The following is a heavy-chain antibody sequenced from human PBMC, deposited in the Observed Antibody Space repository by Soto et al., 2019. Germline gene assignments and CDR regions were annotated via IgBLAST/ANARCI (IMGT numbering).Heavy chain of an antibody. J-gene: IGHJ4*02. D-gene: IGHD1-26*01. V-gene: IGHV1-2*02. CDR1: GYNFNGYY. Sequence: QVNLVQSGAEVKKPGASVKVSCKASGYNFNGYYIHWVRQAPGQGLEWMGWMNPNTGGANYAQKFQGKVIMAHDTSISKAYLELKSLTTDDTAVYYCAKVIATIGNKEGLAQTKHQALDYWGQGTLVTVSS. CDR2: MNPNTGGA. CDR3: AKVIATIGNKEGLAQTKHQALDY.